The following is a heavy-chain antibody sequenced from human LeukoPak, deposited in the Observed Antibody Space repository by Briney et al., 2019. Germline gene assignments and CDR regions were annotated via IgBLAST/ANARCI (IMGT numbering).Heavy chain of an antibody. J-gene: IGHJ3*02. CDR3: AKEERIVVVPAAIDAFDI. D-gene: IGHD2-2*01. CDR2: ISGSGGSA. Sequence: GGSLRLSCAASGFTFSSYAMSWVRQAPGKGLEWVSAISGSGGSAYYADSVKGRFTISRDNSKNTLYLQMNSLRAEDTAVYYCAKEERIVVVPAAIDAFDIWGQGTMVTVSS. CDR1: GFTFSSYA. V-gene: IGHV3-23*01.